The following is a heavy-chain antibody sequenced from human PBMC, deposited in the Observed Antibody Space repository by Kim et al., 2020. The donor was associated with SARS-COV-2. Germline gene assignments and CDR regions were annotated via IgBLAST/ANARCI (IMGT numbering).Heavy chain of an antibody. D-gene: IGHD6-13*01. CDR2: INPSGGST. CDR1: GYTFTSYY. Sequence: ASVKVSCKASGYTFTSYYMHWVRQAPGQGLEWMGIINPSGGSTSYAKKFQGRVTMTRDTSTSTVYMELSSLRSEDTAVYYCAREDYSHDAFDIWGQGTMVTVSS. J-gene: IGHJ3*02. CDR3: AREDYSHDAFDI. V-gene: IGHV1-46*01.